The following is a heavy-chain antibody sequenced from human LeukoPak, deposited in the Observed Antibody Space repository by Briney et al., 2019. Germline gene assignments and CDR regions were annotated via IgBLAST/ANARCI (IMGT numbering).Heavy chain of an antibody. CDR2: ITSSGGST. CDR1: GFTFSSYA. CDR3: VTESTGTLDY. Sequence: GGSLRLSCVASGFTFSSYAMNWVRQAPGMGLEWVSVITSSGGSTAYADSVRGRFTIPRDNSTNTLYMQMNSLRAEDTAVYYCVTESTGTLDYWGQGILVTVSS. J-gene: IGHJ4*02. D-gene: IGHD3-9*01. V-gene: IGHV3-23*01.